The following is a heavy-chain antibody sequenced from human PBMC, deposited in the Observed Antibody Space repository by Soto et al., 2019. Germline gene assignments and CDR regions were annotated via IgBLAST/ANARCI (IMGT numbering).Heavy chain of an antibody. CDR3: ARAGYDMLTGYFDY. CDR1: GFTFSSYW. CDR2: IKQDGSEK. J-gene: IGHJ4*02. D-gene: IGHD3-9*01. Sequence: GGSLRLSCAASGFTFSSYWMSWVRQAPGKGLEWVANIKQDGSEKYYVDSVKGRFTISRDNAKNSLYLQMNSLSAEDTAVYYCARAGYDMLTGYFDYWGQGTLVTVSS. V-gene: IGHV3-7*03.